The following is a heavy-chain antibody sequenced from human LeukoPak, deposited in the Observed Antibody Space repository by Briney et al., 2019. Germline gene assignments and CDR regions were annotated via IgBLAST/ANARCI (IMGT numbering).Heavy chain of an antibody. CDR2: IKQEGSGE. J-gene: IGHJ6*02. Sequence: GGSLRLSCAASAFTVRSEWISWVRLAPGKGLEWVANIKQEGSGEVSVVSVRSRVTISRDNTKNSLCLHMNTVRTEDTDVYYCATEPYSSTWSYRIDVGGQGTPVTVSS. V-gene: IGHV3-7*05. D-gene: IGHD6-6*01. CDR1: AFTVRSEW. CDR3: ATEPYSSTWSYRIDV.